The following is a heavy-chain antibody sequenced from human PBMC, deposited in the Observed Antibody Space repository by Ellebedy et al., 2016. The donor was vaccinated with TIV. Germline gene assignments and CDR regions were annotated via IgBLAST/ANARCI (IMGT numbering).Heavy chain of an antibody. CDR1: GYTFISYG. CDR3: AREGRFGSGYLDY. Sequence: ASVKVSXKASGYTFISYGISWVRQAPGQGLEWMGLINPSGGRTTYAQKFQGRVTTTRDTSASTVYMDLNSLRSEDTAVYYCAREGRFGSGYLDYWGQGTLVTVAS. D-gene: IGHD3-3*01. CDR2: INPSGGRT. J-gene: IGHJ4*02. V-gene: IGHV1-46*01.